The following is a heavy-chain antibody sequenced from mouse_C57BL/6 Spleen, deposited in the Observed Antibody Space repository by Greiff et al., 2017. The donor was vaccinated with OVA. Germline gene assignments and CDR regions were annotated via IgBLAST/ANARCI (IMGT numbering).Heavy chain of an antibody. CDR2: IHPNSGST. J-gene: IGHJ4*01. CDR3: ARRGDYYGSSYDYAMDY. D-gene: IGHD1-1*01. Sequence: QVQLQQPGAELVKPGASVKLSCKASGYTFTSYWMHWVKQRPGQGLEWIGMIHPNSGSTNYNEKFKSKATLTVDKSSSTAYMQLSSLTSEDSAVYYGARRGDYYGSSYDYAMDYWGQGTSVTVSS. V-gene: IGHV1-64*01. CDR1: GYTFTSYW.